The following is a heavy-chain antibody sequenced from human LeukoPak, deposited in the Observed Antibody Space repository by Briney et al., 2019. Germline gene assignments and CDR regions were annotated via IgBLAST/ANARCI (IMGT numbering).Heavy chain of an antibody. D-gene: IGHD3-10*01. CDR2: IKDGERGT. J-gene: IGHJ4*02. Sequence: PGGSLRLSCAASGFTFNTYNMNWVRLVPGKGLVWVSHIKDGERGTDYADSVKGRFTVSRDNAKNTLYLQMNSLRVEDTGVYYCGRDYYGSIDYWGQGAQVTVSS. CDR3: GRDYYGSIDY. CDR1: GFTFNTYN. V-gene: IGHV3-74*01.